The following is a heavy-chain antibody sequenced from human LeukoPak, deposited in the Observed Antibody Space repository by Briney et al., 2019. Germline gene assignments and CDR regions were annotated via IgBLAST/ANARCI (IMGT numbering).Heavy chain of an antibody. D-gene: IGHD6-25*01. CDR1: GGSFSGYY. CDR3: ARPRAAFFDY. J-gene: IGHJ4*02. V-gene: IGHV4-34*01. Sequence: SETLSLTCAVYGGSFSGYYWSWIRQPPGKGLEWIGEINHSGSTNYNPSLKSRVTISVDTSKNQFSLKLSSVTAADTAVYYCARPRAAFFDYWGQGTLVTVSS. CDR2: INHSGST.